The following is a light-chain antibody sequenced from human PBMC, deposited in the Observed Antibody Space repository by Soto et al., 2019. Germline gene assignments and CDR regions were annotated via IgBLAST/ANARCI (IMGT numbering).Light chain of an antibody. V-gene: IGKV3-20*01. CDR2: GAS. Sequence: EIVLTQSPGTLSLSPGERATLSCRASQSVSSSYLAWYQQKPGQAPRLLISGASNRATGIPDRFSGSGSGTDFTLTISRLEPEDFAVYYCQQYGTSPFTFGPGTKVYIK. CDR3: QQYGTSPFT. CDR1: QSVSSSY. J-gene: IGKJ3*01.